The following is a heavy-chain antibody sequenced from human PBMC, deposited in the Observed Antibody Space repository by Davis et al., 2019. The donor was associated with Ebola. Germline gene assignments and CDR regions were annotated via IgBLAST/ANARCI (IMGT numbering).Heavy chain of an antibody. D-gene: IGHD3/OR15-3a*01. CDR3: ARWTHNWFDP. CDR1: GGSFSGYY. V-gene: IGHV4-59*08. J-gene: IGHJ5*02. CDR2: VYSSGTT. Sequence: MPSETLSLTCAVYGGSFSGYYWSWVRQPPGGGLEWIGYVYSSGTTNYNPSLKSRVTISVDTSNNQFSLNLGSVTAADTAVYYCARWTHNWFDPWGQGTLVTVSS.